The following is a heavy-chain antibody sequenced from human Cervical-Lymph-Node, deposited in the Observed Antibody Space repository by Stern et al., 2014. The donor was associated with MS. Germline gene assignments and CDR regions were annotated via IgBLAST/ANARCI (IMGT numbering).Heavy chain of an antibody. J-gene: IGHJ4*02. CDR2: ISYDGSNR. CDR1: GFTFDSYG. V-gene: IGHV3-30*18. D-gene: IGHD6-19*01. Sequence: VQLVESGGGVVQPGRSLRLSCEASGFTFDSYGVHWVRQPPGKGLEWVAVISYDGSNRYYADSVKGRFTISRDSSKNTVHLQMNSLRADDTALYYCAKNTMGIAVAGLFDYWGQGILVIVSS. CDR3: AKNTMGIAVAGLFDY.